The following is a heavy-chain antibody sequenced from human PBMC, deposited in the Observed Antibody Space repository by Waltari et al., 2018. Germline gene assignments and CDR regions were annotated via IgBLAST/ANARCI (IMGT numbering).Heavy chain of an antibody. CDR3: ARFYYDSSGPLSL. CDR2: IKQDGSEK. V-gene: IGHV3-7*01. D-gene: IGHD3-22*01. CDR1: GFTFSSYC. Sequence: EVQLVESGGGLVQPGGSLRLSCAASGFTFSSYCMSWVRQAPGQGLEWVANIKQDGSEKYYVDSVKGRFTISRDNAKNSLYLQMNSLRAEDTAVYYCARFYYDSSGPLSLWGQGTLVTVSS. J-gene: IGHJ4*02.